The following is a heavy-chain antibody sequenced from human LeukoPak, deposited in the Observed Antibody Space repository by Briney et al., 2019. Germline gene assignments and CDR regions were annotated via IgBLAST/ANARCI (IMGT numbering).Heavy chain of an antibody. CDR2: IWYDGSNK. D-gene: IGHD6-13*01. CDR1: GFTFSSYG. V-gene: IGHV3-33*01. CDR3: ATDSPDSSSWYGVYYYSYGMDV. Sequence: PGGSLRLSCAASGFTFSSYGMHWVRQAPGKGLEWVAVIWYDGSNKYYADSLKGRFTISRDNSRNTLYLQMNSLRAEDTAVYYCATDSPDSSSWYGVYYYSYGMDVWGQGTTVTVSS. J-gene: IGHJ6*02.